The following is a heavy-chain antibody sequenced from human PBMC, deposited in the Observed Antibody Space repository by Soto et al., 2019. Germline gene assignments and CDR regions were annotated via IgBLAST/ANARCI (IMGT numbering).Heavy chain of an antibody. CDR2: IYYSGTI. CDR3: ATIAGTAGGPIDH. CDR1: GYSISSSNW. D-gene: IGHD6-13*01. Sequence: QVQLQESGPGLVKPSDTLSLTCAVSGYSISSSNWWAWIRQSPGKGLEWIGHIYYSGTIYYDPSLKSRVPMPVDTSKNQYSLKRGSVAAVDTAVYYCATIAGTAGGPIDHGAKGPLVTVSS. V-gene: IGHV4-28*05. J-gene: IGHJ5*02.